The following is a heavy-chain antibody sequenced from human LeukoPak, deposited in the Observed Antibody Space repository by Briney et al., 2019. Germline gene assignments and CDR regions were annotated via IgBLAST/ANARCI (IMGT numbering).Heavy chain of an antibody. Sequence: SEILSLTCTVSGGSISNSGYYWGWIRQPPGKGLEWIGSIYYSGSTYYNPSLKSRVTISVDTSKNQFSLKLSSVTAADTAVYYCARQGYYYDSSFYWGQGTLVTVSS. CDR1: GGSISNSGYY. V-gene: IGHV4-39*01. CDR3: ARQGYYYDSSFY. D-gene: IGHD3-22*01. CDR2: IYYSGST. J-gene: IGHJ4*02.